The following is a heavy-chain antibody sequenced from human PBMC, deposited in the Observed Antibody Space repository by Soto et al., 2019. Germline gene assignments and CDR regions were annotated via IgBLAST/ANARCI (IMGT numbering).Heavy chain of an antibody. CDR3: FIGGGSPYHNHEFDF. D-gene: IGHD3-16*02. J-gene: IGHJ4*02. V-gene: IGHV4-59*01. Sequence: SETLSLTCTVSGGSISSYYWSWIRQPPGKGLEWIGYIYYSGSTNYNPSLKSRVTISVDTSKNQFSLKLSSVTAEDTAVYNCFIGGGSPYHNHEFDFWGQGTLVTV. CDR2: IYYSGST. CDR1: GGSISSYY.